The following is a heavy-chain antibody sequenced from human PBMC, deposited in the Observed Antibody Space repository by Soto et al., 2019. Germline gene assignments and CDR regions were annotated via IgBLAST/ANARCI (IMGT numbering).Heavy chain of an antibody. D-gene: IGHD2-2*01. Sequence: GGSLRLSCAASGFTFSSYAMSWVRQAPGKGLEWVSAISGSGGSTYYADSVKGRFTISRDNSKNTLYLQMNSLRAEETAVYYCAKDHAGCSSTSCYFSNWFDPWGQGTLVTVSS. J-gene: IGHJ5*02. CDR3: AKDHAGCSSTSCYFSNWFDP. V-gene: IGHV3-23*01. CDR1: GFTFSSYA. CDR2: ISGSGGST.